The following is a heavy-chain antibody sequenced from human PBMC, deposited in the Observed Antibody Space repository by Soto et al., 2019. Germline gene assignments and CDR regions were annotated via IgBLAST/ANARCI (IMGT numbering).Heavy chain of an antibody. CDR1: GFTFSSYA. Sequence: GGSLRLSCAASGFTFSSYAMSWVRQAPGKGLEWVSAISGSGGSTYYADSVKGRFTISRDNSKNTLYLQMNSLRAEDTAVYYCAKYCSGGSCYSTAHGGQGTLVTVSS. J-gene: IGHJ4*02. D-gene: IGHD2-15*01. CDR3: AKYCSGGSCYSTAH. CDR2: ISGSGGST. V-gene: IGHV3-23*01.